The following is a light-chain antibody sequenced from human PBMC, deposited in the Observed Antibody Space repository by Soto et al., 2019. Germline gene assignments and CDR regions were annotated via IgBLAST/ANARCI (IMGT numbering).Light chain of an antibody. CDR3: QQLNTYPRT. Sequence: DIQLTQSPSFLSASVGDRLTITCRASQGISGYLAWYQQKPGKAPKVLIYGASILQSGVPSRFSGSGSGTEFTLTINSLQPEDFATYYCQQLNTYPRTFGQGTKVEIK. J-gene: IGKJ1*01. V-gene: IGKV1-9*01. CDR1: QGISGY. CDR2: GAS.